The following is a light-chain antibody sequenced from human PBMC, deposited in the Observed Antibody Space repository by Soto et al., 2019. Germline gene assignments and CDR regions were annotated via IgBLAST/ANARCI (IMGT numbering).Light chain of an antibody. CDR3: QQYNNWWT. J-gene: IGKJ1*01. CDR2: GSS. Sequence: EIMLTQSPGTLSLSPGERATLSCSASESVRSNLAWYQQKPGQAPRLLIYGSSTRATGIPARFSGSGSGTEFTLTISSLQSEDFAVYYCQQYNNWWTFGQGTKVDIK. V-gene: IGKV3-15*01. CDR1: ESVRSN.